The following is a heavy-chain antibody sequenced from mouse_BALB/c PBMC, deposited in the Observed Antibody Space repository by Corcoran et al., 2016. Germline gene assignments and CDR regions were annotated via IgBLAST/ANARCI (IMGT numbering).Heavy chain of an antibody. CDR1: GFTFTSYW. Sequence: QVQLQQSGAELMKPGASVKISCKATGFTFTSYWIEWVKQRPGHGLEWIGEIFPRSGSTNYNENFKGKATFTADTSSNTAHMQLSSLTSEDSAVYYCARNWDWFFGVWGAGTTVTVSS. CDR3: ARNWDWFFGV. D-gene: IGHD4-1*01. J-gene: IGHJ1*01. CDR2: IFPRSGST. V-gene: IGHV1-9*01.